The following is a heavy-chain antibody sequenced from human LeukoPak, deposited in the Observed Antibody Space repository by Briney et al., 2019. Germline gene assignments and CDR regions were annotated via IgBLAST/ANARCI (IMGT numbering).Heavy chain of an antibody. CDR2: INSDGSTT. D-gene: IGHD4-23*01. V-gene: IGHV3-74*01. Sequence: GGSLRLSCAASGFTFSSYWMHWVRQAPGRGLVWVSRINSDGSTTSYADSVKGRFTISRDNAKNTLYLQMNSLRAEDTAVYYCARDDYGGRGEFDYWGQGTLVTVSS. CDR3: ARDDYGGRGEFDY. CDR1: GFTFSSYW. J-gene: IGHJ4*02.